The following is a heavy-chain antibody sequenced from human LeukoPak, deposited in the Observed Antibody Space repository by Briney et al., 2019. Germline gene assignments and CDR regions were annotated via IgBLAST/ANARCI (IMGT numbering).Heavy chain of an antibody. CDR2: FDPEDGET. CDR3: ARVWCSSTSCYVDDAFDI. J-gene: IGHJ3*02. Sequence: ASVKVSCKVSGYTLTELSMHWVRQAPGKGLEWMGGFDPEDGETIYAQKFQGRVTMTEDTSTDTANMELSSLRSEDTAVYYCARVWCSSTSCYVDDAFDIWGQGTMVTVSS. D-gene: IGHD2-2*01. V-gene: IGHV1-24*01. CDR1: GYTLTELS.